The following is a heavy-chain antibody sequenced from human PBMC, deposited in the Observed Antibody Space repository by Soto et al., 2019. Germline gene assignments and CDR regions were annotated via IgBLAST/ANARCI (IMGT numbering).Heavy chain of an antibody. Sequence: SETLSLTCTVSGGSISSDYYHWTWIRQSPERGLEWIGYIHHSGSILYNPSLKSRVTISVDTSKNQFSLYLSSVTAADMAVYFCAREDDGGDTLDVWGQGTTVTVSS. D-gene: IGHD2-21*02. V-gene: IGHV4-30-4*08. CDR3: AREDDGGDTLDV. J-gene: IGHJ6*02. CDR1: GGSISSDYYH. CDR2: IHHSGSI.